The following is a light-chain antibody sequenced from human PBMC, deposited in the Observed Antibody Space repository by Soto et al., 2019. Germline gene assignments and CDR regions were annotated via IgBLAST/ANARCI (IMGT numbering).Light chain of an antibody. J-gene: IGKJ2*01. CDR1: QSVSSN. CDR2: EAS. CDR3: QQYGGVPYT. Sequence: IVMTQSAFTLSVSQGERATLSCRASQSVSSNLAWYQQRPGQAPRLLIYEASTRASGVPDRFSGSGSGTDFTLTISRLEPEDFAIYYCQQYGGVPYTFGQGTKV. V-gene: IGKV3-15*01.